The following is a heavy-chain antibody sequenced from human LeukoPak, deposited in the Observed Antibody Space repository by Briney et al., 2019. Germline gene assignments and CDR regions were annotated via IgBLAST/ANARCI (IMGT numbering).Heavy chain of an antibody. Sequence: SETLSLTCTVSGGSISSYYWSWIRQPPGKGLEWIGYIYYSGSTNYNPSLKSRVTISVDTSKNQFSLKLSSVTAADTAVYYCARSRPMVRGAIDWFDPWGQGTLVTVSS. CDR3: ARSRPMVRGAIDWFDP. CDR1: GGSISSYY. D-gene: IGHD3-10*01. J-gene: IGHJ5*02. CDR2: IYYSGST. V-gene: IGHV4-59*01.